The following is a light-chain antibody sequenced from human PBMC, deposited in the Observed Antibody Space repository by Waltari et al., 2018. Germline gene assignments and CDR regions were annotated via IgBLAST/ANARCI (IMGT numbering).Light chain of an antibody. CDR1: RGITNY. CDR3: QQYDSVPPT. Sequence: DIQMTQSPSSLSASVGDRVTTTCRASRGITNYLVWYQQKPGKVPNPLIFAASTLQSGVPSRFSASGAGSDFTLTISSLQPEDAATYYCQQYDSVPPTFGQGTKVDIK. CDR2: AAS. V-gene: IGKV1-27*01. J-gene: IGKJ1*01.